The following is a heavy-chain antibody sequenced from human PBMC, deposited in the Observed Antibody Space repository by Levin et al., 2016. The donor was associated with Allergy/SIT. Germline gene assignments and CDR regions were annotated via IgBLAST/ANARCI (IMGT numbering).Heavy chain of an antibody. V-gene: IGHV2-5*01. CDR3: AHRPPGHDYWSGYSGYTYGFVAFDV. J-gene: IGHJ3*01. Sequence: WIRQPPGKALEWLALMHWNDEKRYSPSLKGRLTITKDTSKNQVVLTMTNMDPVDTATYYCAHRPPGHDYWSGYSGYTYGFVAFDVWGQGTMVTVSS. CDR2: MHWNDEK. D-gene: IGHD3-3*01.